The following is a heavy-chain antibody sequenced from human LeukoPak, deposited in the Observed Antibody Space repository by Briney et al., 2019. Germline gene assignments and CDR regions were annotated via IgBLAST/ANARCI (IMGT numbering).Heavy chain of an antibody. V-gene: IGHV3-30*03. Sequence: PGGSLRLSCAASGFTFSSYGMHWVRQAPGKGLEWVAVISYDGSNKYYADSVKGRFTISRDNFKNTLYLQMNSLRAEDTAVYYCEGYSYGSGYFDYWGQGTLVTVSS. D-gene: IGHD5-18*01. J-gene: IGHJ4*02. CDR1: GFTFSSYG. CDR2: ISYDGSNK. CDR3: EGYSYGSGYFDY.